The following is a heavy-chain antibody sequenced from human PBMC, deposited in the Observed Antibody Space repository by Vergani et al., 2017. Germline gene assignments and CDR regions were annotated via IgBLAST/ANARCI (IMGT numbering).Heavy chain of an antibody. D-gene: IGHD6-13*01. Sequence: VQLVESGGGLVQPGGSLRLSCTASGFTFSNYWMQWVRQAPGKGLMWVSYISSSSSTIYYADSVKGRFTISRDDSRNSLYLQMNSLKTEDTAVYYCATLPLQTQQQVTSWGQGTLVTVSS. CDR3: ATLPLQTQQQVTS. CDR1: GFTFSNYW. CDR2: ISSSSSTI. V-gene: IGHV3-48*01. J-gene: IGHJ5*02.